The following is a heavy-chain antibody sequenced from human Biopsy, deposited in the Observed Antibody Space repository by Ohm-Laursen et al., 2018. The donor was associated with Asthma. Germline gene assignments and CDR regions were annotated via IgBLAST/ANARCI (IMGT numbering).Heavy chain of an antibody. Sequence: LSLTCAASGFTFSSYAMSWVRQAPGKGLEWVSAISGSGGSTYYADSVKGRFTISRDNSKNTLYLQMNSLRAEDTAVYYCARGGLGYCSSTSCYQNYYYGMDVWGQGTTVTVSS. J-gene: IGHJ6*02. CDR1: GFTFSSYA. CDR3: ARGGLGYCSSTSCYQNYYYGMDV. V-gene: IGHV3-23*01. CDR2: ISGSGGST. D-gene: IGHD2-2*01.